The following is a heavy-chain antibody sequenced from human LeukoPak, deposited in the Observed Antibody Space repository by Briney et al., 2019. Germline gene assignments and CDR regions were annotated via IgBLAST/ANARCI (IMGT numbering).Heavy chain of an antibody. CDR3: AKGAGYGDLGYFYYMDV. CDR1: GFTFSTYG. J-gene: IGHJ6*03. Sequence: GGSLRLSCAASGFTFSTYGMHWVRQAPGKGPERVAFVRYDGSDKYYVDSVKGRFTISRDNSRNTLYLQMNSLRAEDTAVYYCAKGAGYGDLGYFYYMDVWGKGTTVTVSS. D-gene: IGHD4-17*01. V-gene: IGHV3-30*02. CDR2: VRYDGSDK.